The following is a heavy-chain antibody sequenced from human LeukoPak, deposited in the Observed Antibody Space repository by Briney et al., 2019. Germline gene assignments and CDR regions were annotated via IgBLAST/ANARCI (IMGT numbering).Heavy chain of an antibody. J-gene: IGHJ4*02. CDR1: GFTFSNAW. CDR2: IKSKTDGGTT. CDR3: TLRITMVRGVNDH. D-gene: IGHD3-10*01. V-gene: IGHV3-15*01. Sequence: GGSLRLSCAASGFTFSNAWMSWVRQAPGKGLEWVGRIKSKTDGGTTDYAAPVKGRFTISRDDSKNTLYLQMNGLKTEDTAVYYCTLRITMVRGVNDHWGQGTLVTVSS.